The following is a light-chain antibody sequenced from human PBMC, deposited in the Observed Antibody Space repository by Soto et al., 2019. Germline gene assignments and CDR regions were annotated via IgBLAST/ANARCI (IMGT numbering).Light chain of an antibody. Sequence: QSVLTQPPSASGTPGQRVTLSCSGSSSNIGSKYVYWYQQLPGTAPKLLMYRNNQRPSGVPDRFSGSKSGTSASLAISGLRSEDEAEYYCAAWDAGVSGPAFGGGTKLTVL. CDR2: RNN. V-gene: IGLV1-47*01. CDR3: AAWDAGVSGPA. J-gene: IGLJ2*01. CDR1: SSNIGSKY.